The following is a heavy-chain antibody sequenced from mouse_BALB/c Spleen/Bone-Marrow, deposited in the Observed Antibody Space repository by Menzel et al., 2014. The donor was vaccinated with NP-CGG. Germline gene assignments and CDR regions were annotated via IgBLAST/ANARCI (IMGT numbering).Heavy chain of an antibody. V-gene: IGHV4-1*02. D-gene: IGHD1-2*01. Sequence: EVQLVESGGGLVQPGRSLKLSCAASGFDFSGYWMTWVRQAPGKGLEWIGEINPDSSTINYTPSLKDKFIISRDNAKNALYLQMSKVRPEDTALYYCARPGYYGYQDVWGAGTTVTVSS. J-gene: IGHJ1*01. CDR3: ARPGYYGYQDV. CDR2: INPDSSTI. CDR1: GFDFSGYW.